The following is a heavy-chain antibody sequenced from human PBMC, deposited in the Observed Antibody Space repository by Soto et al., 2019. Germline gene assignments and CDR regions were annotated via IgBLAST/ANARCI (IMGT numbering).Heavy chain of an antibody. J-gene: IGHJ4*02. CDR2: ISSSSSTI. V-gene: IGHV3-48*02. Sequence: PGGSLRLSCASSVFTFSSYSMNWVRQAPGKGLEWVSYISSSSSTIYYADSVKGRFTISRDNAKNSLYLQMNSLRDEDTAVYYCARDDVAGSYSAHYFDYWGQGTMFTVSS. CDR3: ARDDVAGSYSAHYFDY. CDR1: VFTFSSYS. D-gene: IGHD1-26*01.